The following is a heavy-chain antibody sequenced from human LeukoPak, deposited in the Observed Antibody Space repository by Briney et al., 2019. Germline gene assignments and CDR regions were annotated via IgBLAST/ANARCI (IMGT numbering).Heavy chain of an antibody. J-gene: IGHJ4*02. D-gene: IGHD3-22*01. V-gene: IGHV4-59*08. CDR2: IYYSGST. CDR3: ASLQTYYYDSWSGGYFDY. CDR1: GGSISSHY. Sequence: SETLSLTCTVSGGSISSHYWSWIWQPPGKGLEWIGYIYYSGSTNYNPSLKSRVTISVDTSKNQFSLKLSSVTAADTAVYYCASLQTYYYDSWSGGYFDYWGQGTLVTVSS.